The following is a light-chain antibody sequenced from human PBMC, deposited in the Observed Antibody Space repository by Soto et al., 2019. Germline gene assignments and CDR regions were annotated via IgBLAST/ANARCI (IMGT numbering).Light chain of an antibody. CDR2: STS. CDR1: QDINKY. J-gene: IGKJ2*01. V-gene: IGKV1-39*01. Sequence: DIQMTQSPSSLSAAVGDRVTITCRASQDINKYLNWYHQTPGKAPKLLIFSTSTLYSGVPSRFSGSRSGTDFTLTISSLQPEDFATYCCQQSYSSPYTFGQGTKVEIK. CDR3: QQSYSSPYT.